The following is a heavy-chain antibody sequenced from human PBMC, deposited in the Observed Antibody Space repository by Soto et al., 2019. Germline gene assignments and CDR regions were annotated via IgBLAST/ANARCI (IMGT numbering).Heavy chain of an antibody. CDR3: TRDGARTTVTTKHYYYYGMDV. J-gene: IGHJ6*02. D-gene: IGHD4-4*01. CDR2: IRSQAYGGTT. V-gene: IGHV3-49*03. CDR1: GFTFGDYA. Sequence: LRLSCTASGFTFGDYAMSWFCQAPGKGLAWVGFIRSQAYGGTTAYAASVKGRFTISRDDSKSIAYLLMNSLKTEDTAVYYCTRDGARTTVTTKHYYYYGMDVWGQGTTVTVAS.